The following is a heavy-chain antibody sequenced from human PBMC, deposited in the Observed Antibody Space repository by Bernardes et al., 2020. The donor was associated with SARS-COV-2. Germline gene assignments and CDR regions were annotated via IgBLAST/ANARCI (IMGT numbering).Heavy chain of an antibody. J-gene: IGHJ5*02. CDR1: GGSISSSSYY. CDR3: ARQGGQWLVLGSGFDP. CDR2: IYYSGST. Sequence: TETLSLTCTVSGGSISSSSYYWGWIRQPPGKGLEWIGSIYYSGSTYYNPSLKSRVTISVDTSKNQFSLKLSSVTAADTAVYYCARQGGQWLVLGSGFDPWGQGTLVTVSS. V-gene: IGHV4-39*01. D-gene: IGHD6-19*01.